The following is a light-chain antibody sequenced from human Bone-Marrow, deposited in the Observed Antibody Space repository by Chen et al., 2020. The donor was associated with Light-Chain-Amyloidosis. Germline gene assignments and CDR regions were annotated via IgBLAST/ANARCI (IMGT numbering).Light chain of an antibody. CDR1: SSDVGGYNY. J-gene: IGLJ3*02. Sequence: QSALTQPPSASGSPGQSVTISCTGTSSDVGGYNYVSLYQHPPGKAPKIMIYAVSKRPSGVPDRFSGSKSGSTASLTVSGLQAEDEADYYCSSYAGSNNLVFGRGTKLTVL. CDR3: SSYAGSNNLV. CDR2: AVS. V-gene: IGLV2-8*01.